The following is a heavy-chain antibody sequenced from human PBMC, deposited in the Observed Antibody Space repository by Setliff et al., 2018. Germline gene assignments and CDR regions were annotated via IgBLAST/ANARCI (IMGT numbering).Heavy chain of an antibody. CDR3: ARTCSGSGCYAGLES. CDR1: GFTFSTYR. J-gene: IGHJ4*02. Sequence: QAGGSLRLSCAASGFTFSTYRMHWVRQAPGKGLEWVAVIWDDGGNKYHADSVKGRFTISRDNSKNTLYLQMNSLRADDTAVYYCARTCSGSGCYAGLESWGQGTPVTVSS. V-gene: IGHV3-33*08. CDR2: IWDDGGNK. D-gene: IGHD2-15*01.